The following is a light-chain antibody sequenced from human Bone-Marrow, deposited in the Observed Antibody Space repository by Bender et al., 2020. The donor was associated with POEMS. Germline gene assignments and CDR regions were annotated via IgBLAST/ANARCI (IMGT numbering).Light chain of an antibody. CDR2: GDT. Sequence: SYVLTQAPSLSVAPGQTARMTCEGDNVGSKALHWYQQKAGQPPVLVMYGDTQRPSGIPERFSGSNSANTAALTITRVEAGDEADYFCQVWDLTGGRFVVFGGGTRLTVL. V-gene: IGLV3-21*02. CDR1: NVGSKA. J-gene: IGLJ2*01. CDR3: QVWDLTGGRFVV.